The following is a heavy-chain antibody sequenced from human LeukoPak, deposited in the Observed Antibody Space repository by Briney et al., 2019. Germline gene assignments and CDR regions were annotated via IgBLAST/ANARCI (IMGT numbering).Heavy chain of an antibody. J-gene: IGHJ3*02. Sequence: GGSLRLSCAASGCTFSSYSMNWVRQAPGKGLEWVSSISSSSSYIYYADSVKGRFTISRDNAKNSLYLQMNSLRAEDTAVYYCARDVGGSGSGIWGQGTMVTVSS. CDR2: ISSSSSYI. V-gene: IGHV3-21*01. CDR1: GCTFSSYS. D-gene: IGHD6-19*01. CDR3: ARDVGGSGSGI.